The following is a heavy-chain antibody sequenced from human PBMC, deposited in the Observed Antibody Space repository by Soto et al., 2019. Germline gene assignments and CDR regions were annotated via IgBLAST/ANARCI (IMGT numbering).Heavy chain of an antibody. D-gene: IGHD1-26*01. CDR2: ISGDGINT. V-gene: IGHV3-30*03. CDR1: GFNFGFFG. CDR3: ARGNLSFDFDS. Sequence: QIHLVGSGGDVVQPGKSLRLSCAASGFNFGFFGMHWVRQAPGKGLEWVAFISGDGINTQYADSVRGRFTLSRDYSRKTMYLQMDSLRDEDTALYYCARGNLSFDFDSWGLGTLVTVSS. J-gene: IGHJ4*02.